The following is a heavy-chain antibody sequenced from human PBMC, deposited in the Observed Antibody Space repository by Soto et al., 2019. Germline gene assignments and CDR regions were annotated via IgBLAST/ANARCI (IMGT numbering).Heavy chain of an antibody. CDR1: GGTFSSYA. J-gene: IGHJ4*02. CDR3: AWTAYCSSTSCYDDY. V-gene: IGHV1-69*13. CDR2: IIPIFGTA. Sequence: SVKVSCKASGGTFSSYAISWVRQAPGQGLEWMGGIIPIFGTANYAQKFQGRATITADESTSTAYMELSSLRSEDTAVYYCAWTAYCSSTSCYDDYWGQGTLVTVSS. D-gene: IGHD2-2*01.